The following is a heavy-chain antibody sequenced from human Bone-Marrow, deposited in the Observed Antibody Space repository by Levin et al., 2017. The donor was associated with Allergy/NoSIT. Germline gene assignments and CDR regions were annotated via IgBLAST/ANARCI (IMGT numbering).Heavy chain of an antibody. D-gene: IGHD6-6*01. CDR2: INPASGAT. Sequence: VASVKVSCMASGYTFTEYFIHWVRQAPGQGLEWMGRINPASGATSYAHNFRGRVIMTRDTSVSTAYMELGSLKSDDTAIYFCARSIARISEPYYYYDYMDVWAKGTTVTVS. CDR1: GYTFTEYF. V-gene: IGHV1-2*06. J-gene: IGHJ6*03. CDR3: ARSIARISEPYYYYDYMDV.